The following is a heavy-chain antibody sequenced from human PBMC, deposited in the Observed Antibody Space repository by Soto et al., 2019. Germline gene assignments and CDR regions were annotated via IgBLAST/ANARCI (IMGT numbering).Heavy chain of an antibody. CDR1: GGTFNTYA. CDR2: IFPMFGAA. J-gene: IGHJ4*02. Sequence: QVQLVQSGAEMKKSGSSVKVSCQSSGGTFNTYAMNWVRQAPGQGPEWMGDIFPMFGAANYAPKFQGRVTITADESTGTSYMQLTSLTSEDTALYFCAREVQVHTPAFVYWGQGTLVTVSS. D-gene: IGHD3-10*01. V-gene: IGHV1-69*19. CDR3: AREVQVHTPAFVY.